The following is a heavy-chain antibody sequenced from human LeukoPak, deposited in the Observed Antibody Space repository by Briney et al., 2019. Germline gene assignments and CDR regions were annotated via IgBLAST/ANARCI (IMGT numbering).Heavy chain of an antibody. V-gene: IGHV3-21*01. J-gene: IGHJ4*02. CDR1: GFTFSSFS. CDR2: ISSSTTYI. CDR3: ARDRGYSSFDY. Sequence: GGSLRLSCAASGFTFSSFSMNWVRQAPGKGLEWVSSISSSTTYIYYADSVKGRFTISRDNAKDSLYLQMNSLRVEDTAVYYCARDRGYSSFDYWGQGTLVTVSS. D-gene: IGHD4-23*01.